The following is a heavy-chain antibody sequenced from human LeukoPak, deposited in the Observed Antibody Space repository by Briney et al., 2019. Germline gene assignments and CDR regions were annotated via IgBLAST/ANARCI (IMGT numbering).Heavy chain of an antibody. D-gene: IGHD3-10*01. CDR2: ISRGSDYV. V-gene: IGHV3-21*01. CDR3: ARHGSESSYYYYMDV. Sequence: GGSLRLSCVASGFIFSTYSMNWVRQAPGKGLEWVSSISRGSDYVFYGDSVRGRFTISRDNAKNSLYLQMNSLRAEDTAVYYCARHGSESSYYYYMDVWGKGTTVTVSS. J-gene: IGHJ6*03. CDR1: GFIFSTYS.